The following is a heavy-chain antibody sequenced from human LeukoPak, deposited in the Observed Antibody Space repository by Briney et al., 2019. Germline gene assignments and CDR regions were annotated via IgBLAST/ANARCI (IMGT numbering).Heavy chain of an antibody. V-gene: IGHV4-59*01. Sequence: SETLSLTCTVSGGSISSYYWSWIRQPPGKGLEWIGYIYYSGSTNYNPSLKSRVTISVDTSKNQFSLKLSSVTAADTAVSYCARNRPHRVPAAIDYWGQGTLVTVSS. CDR1: GGSISSYY. D-gene: IGHD2-2*01. CDR3: ARNRPHRVPAAIDY. J-gene: IGHJ4*02. CDR2: IYYSGST.